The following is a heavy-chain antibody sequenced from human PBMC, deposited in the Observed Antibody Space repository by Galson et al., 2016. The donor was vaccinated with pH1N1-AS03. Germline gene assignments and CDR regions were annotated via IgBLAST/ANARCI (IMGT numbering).Heavy chain of an antibody. Sequence: SETLSLTCDVSGYSNSSGYYWGWFRQAPGKALEYIGNIYHTGRTYYNLSLKSRVTISRDTSKNQLSLKVRSVTAADTAVYYCARFEWSDSYCDYWGQGMLVTVSS. CDR2: IYHTGRT. CDR3: ARFEWSDSYCDY. CDR1: GYSNSSGYY. J-gene: IGHJ4*02. D-gene: IGHD3-3*01. V-gene: IGHV4-38-2*01.